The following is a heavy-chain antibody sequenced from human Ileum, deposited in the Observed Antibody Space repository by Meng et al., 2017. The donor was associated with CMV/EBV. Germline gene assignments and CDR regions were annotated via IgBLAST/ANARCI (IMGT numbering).Heavy chain of an antibody. V-gene: IGHV2-5*02. Sequence: SGPTLVKPTQTLTLTCTFSGFSLTTGGVGVAWIRQSPGKALECLALIYWDGHKRYSPSLNGRLTVTKDTSKSQVVLTMTNMDPADTATYYCAHKRQQYDLWRNDLGDYFDSWGQGILVTVSS. CDR2: IYWDGHK. CDR1: GFSLTTGGVG. CDR3: AHKRQQYDLWRNDLGDYFDS. D-gene: IGHD3-3*01. J-gene: IGHJ4*01.